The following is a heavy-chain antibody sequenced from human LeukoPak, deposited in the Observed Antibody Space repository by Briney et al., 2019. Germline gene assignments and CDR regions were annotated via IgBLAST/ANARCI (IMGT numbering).Heavy chain of an antibody. V-gene: IGHV4-34*01. J-gene: IGHJ4*02. CDR2: INHSGST. CDR1: GGSFNTYY. Sequence: SETLSLTCAVYGGSFNTYYWSWIRQPPGKGLEWIGEINHSGSTNYNPSLKSRVTISVDTSKNQFSLKLSSVTAADTAVYYCARAELLWFGEPPRPPDYWGQGTLVTVSS. CDR3: ARAELLWFGEPPRPPDY. D-gene: IGHD3-10*01.